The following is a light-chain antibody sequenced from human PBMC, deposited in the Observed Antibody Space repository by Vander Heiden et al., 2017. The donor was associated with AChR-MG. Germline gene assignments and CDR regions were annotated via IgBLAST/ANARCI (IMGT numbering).Light chain of an antibody. CDR2: KAF. J-gene: IGKJ2*01. Sequence: QMTQSPSTLSASVGDRVTITCRASQSISNWLAWYQQKPGKAPKLLIYKAFSLESGVPSRFSGSESGTEFTLTISSLQPDDFATYYCQQEKSCPYTFGQRTKLEIK. V-gene: IGKV1-5*03. CDR3: QQEKSCPYT. CDR1: QSISNW.